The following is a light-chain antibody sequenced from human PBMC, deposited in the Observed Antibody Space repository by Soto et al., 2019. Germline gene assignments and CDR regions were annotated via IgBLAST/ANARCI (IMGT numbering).Light chain of an antibody. CDR2: GAS. CDR3: EQYYDPPYT. J-gene: IGKJ2*01. V-gene: IGKV3-20*01. Sequence: EVVLTQSPGSLSLSPGERATLSCRASQSVMSNYLSWYQQKPGQPPRLLIYGASSRATGIPDRFSGSGSGTDFTLTISRLEPEDFAVYYCEQYYDPPYTFGQGTKVEV. CDR1: QSVMSNY.